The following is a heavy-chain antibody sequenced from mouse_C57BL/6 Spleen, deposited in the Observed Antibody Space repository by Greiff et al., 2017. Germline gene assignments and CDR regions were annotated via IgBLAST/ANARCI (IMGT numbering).Heavy chain of an antibody. J-gene: IGHJ1*03. Sequence: QVQLQQPGPELVKPGASVKLSCKASGYTFTSSWMNWVKQRPGQGLEWIGNINPSNGGTNYNEKFKSKATLTVDKASSTAYMQLSSLTSEDSAVYYCARREKDYYGSSYRYFDVWGTGTTVTVSS. CDR1: GYTFTSSW. CDR3: ARREKDYYGSSYRYFDV. CDR2: INPSNGGT. D-gene: IGHD1-1*01. V-gene: IGHV1-53*01.